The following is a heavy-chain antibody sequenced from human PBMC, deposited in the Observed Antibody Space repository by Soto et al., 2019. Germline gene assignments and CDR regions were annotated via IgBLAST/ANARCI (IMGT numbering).Heavy chain of an antibody. CDR2: ISNNGGST. CDR1: GFTFSNYA. CDR3: ASRSSGWYFDY. J-gene: IGHJ4*02. V-gene: IGHV3-23*01. Sequence: GGSLRLSCAASGFTFSNYAMSWVRQAPGKGLEWVSVISNNGGSTYYADSVKGRFTISRDNSKNTLYLQMNSLRAEDTAVSYCASRSSGWYFDYWGQGTLVTFSS. D-gene: IGHD6-19*01.